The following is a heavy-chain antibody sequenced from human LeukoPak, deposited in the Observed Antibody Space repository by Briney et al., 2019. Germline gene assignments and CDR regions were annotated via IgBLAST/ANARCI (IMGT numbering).Heavy chain of an antibody. D-gene: IGHD6-19*01. CDR2: ISGSGGST. V-gene: IGHV3-23*01. CDR3: AKQGVAGIRY. CDR1: GFTVSSNY. J-gene: IGHJ4*02. Sequence: GGSLRLSCAASGFTVSSNYMSWVRQAPGKGLEWVSAISGSGGSTYYADSVKGRFTISRDNSKNTLYLQMNSLRAEDTAVYYCAKQGVAGIRYWGQGTLVTVSS.